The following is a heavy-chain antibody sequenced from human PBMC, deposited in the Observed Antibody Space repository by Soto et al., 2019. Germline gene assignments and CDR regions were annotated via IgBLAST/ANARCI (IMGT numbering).Heavy chain of an antibody. CDR3: ARRDWSGSTSHFYFDY. J-gene: IGHJ4*02. V-gene: IGHV4-4*02. CDR1: GGSIISSNW. CDR2: IYHSGST. Sequence: TLSLTCAVSGGSIISSNWWNWVRQPPGKGLEWIGEIYHSGSTYYKPSLKSRVAMSVDTSKNQFSLKLTSATAADTAVYYCARRDWSGSTSHFYFDYWGQGVLVTVSS. D-gene: IGHD3-9*01.